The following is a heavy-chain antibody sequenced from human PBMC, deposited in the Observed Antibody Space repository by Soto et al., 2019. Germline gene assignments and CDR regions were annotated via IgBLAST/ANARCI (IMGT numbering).Heavy chain of an antibody. CDR2: IFHDGTA. CDR1: GVSISSGNW. J-gene: IGHJ4*02. CDR3: ARQEFSLYSSNWYPIDS. Sequence: SETLSLTCAVSGVSISSGNWWTWVRQTPQRGLEYIGEIFHDGTANYYPSFERRVAISVDTSKNQFSLKLTSVTAADTAVYSCARQEFSLYSSNWYPIDSWGQGTLVTVSS. D-gene: IGHD6-13*01. V-gene: IGHV4-4*02.